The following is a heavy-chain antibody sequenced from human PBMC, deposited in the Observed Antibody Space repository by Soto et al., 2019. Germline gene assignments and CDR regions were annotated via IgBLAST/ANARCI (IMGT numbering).Heavy chain of an antibody. Sequence: PGGSLRPSCAASGFTVSSNYMSWVRQAPGKGLEWVSVIYSGGSTYYADSVKGRFTISRDNSKNTLYLQMNSLRAEDTAVYYCARDFVSLTFDYWGQGTLVTVSS. CDR3: ARDFVSLTFDY. D-gene: IGHD3-9*01. CDR1: GFTVSSNY. V-gene: IGHV3-66*01. CDR2: IYSGGST. J-gene: IGHJ4*02.